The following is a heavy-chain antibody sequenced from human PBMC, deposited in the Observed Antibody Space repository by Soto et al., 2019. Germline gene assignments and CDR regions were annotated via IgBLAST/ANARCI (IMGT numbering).Heavy chain of an antibody. Sequence: GGSLRLSCAASGFTFSSYSMNWVRQAPGKGLEWVSYISSSSSTIYYADSGKGRFTISRDNAKNSLYLQMNSLRAEDTAVYDCAREAGYSGYDHPDYWGQGTLVTVSS. J-gene: IGHJ4*02. D-gene: IGHD5-12*01. CDR1: GFTFSSYS. CDR2: ISSSSSTI. CDR3: AREAGYSGYDHPDY. V-gene: IGHV3-48*01.